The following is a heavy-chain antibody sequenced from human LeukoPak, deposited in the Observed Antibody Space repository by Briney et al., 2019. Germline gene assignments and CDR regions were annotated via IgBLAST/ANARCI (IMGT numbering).Heavy chain of an antibody. J-gene: IGHJ5*02. Sequence: SETLSLTCTVSGGSISSSSYYWGWIRQPPGKGLEWIGSIYYSGITYYNPSLKSRVTISVDTSKNQFSLKLSSVTAADTAVYYCARSYYTAMANWFDPWGQGTLVTVSS. CDR1: GGSISSSSYY. CDR2: IYYSGIT. V-gene: IGHV4-39*01. D-gene: IGHD5-18*01. CDR3: ARSYYTAMANWFDP.